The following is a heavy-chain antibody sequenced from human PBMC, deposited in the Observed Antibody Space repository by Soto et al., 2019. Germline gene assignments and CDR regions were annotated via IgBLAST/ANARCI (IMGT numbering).Heavy chain of an antibody. Sequence: GGSLRLSCSASGFTFSSYAMSWVRQAPGKGLEWVSAISGSGGSTYYADSVKGRFTISRDNSKNTLFLQMNSLRAEDTAVYYCAKTIPNTAMVQGPINFDYWGQGTLVTVSS. J-gene: IGHJ4*02. D-gene: IGHD5-18*01. CDR1: GFTFSSYA. CDR3: AKTIPNTAMVQGPINFDY. CDR2: ISGSGGST. V-gene: IGHV3-23*01.